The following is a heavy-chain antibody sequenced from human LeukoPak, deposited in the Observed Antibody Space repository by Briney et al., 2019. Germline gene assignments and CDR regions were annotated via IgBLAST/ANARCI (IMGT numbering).Heavy chain of an antibody. D-gene: IGHD2-21*02. CDR3: ATGVNVTASPHENWFDP. CDR2: INHSGST. CDR1: GGSFSGYY. J-gene: IGHJ5*02. Sequence: SETLSLTCAVYGGSFSGYYWSWIRQPPGKGLEWIGEINHSGSTNYNPSLKSRVTVSVDTSKNQFSLKLSSVTAADTAVYYCATGVNVTASPHENWFDPWGQGTLVTVSS. V-gene: IGHV4-34*01.